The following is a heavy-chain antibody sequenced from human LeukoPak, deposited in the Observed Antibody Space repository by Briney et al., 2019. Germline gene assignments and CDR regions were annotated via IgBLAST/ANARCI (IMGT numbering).Heavy chain of an antibody. CDR1: GFTFSSYG. Sequence: GGSLRLSCAASGFTFSSYGMHCVRQAPGKGLEWVAVISYDGTNRYYTDSVRGRFTISRDNSKNTLYLHMNSLRAEDTAIYYCAKDLYGDPTAGLGFWGQGTLVTVSS. V-gene: IGHV3-30*18. CDR2: ISYDGTNR. CDR3: AKDLYGDPTAGLGF. D-gene: IGHD4-17*01. J-gene: IGHJ4*02.